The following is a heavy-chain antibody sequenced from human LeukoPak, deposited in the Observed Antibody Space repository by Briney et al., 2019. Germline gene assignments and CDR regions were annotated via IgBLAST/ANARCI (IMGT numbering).Heavy chain of an antibody. CDR2: INPNSGGT. V-gene: IGHV1-2*06. CDR1: GYTFTGYY. CDR3: ARDPLYSSGWYYDY. Sequence: ASVKVSCKASGYTFTGYYMHWVRQAPGQGLEWMGRINPNSGGTNYAQKFQGRGTITRDTSISTAYMALSRLRSDDTAVYYCARDPLYSSGWYYDYWGQGTLVTVSS. J-gene: IGHJ4*02. D-gene: IGHD6-19*01.